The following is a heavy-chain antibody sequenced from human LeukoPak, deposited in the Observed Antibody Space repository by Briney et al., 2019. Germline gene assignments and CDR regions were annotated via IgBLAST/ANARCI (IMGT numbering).Heavy chain of an antibody. CDR1: GFTLRSYD. CDR3: AKEYSGYDFDY. CDR2: TSGSGVNS. D-gene: IGHD5-12*01. V-gene: IGHV3-23*01. J-gene: IGHJ4*02. Sequence: GGSLRLSCAASGFTLRSYDMSWVRQAPGKALEWVAATSGSGVNSYYADSVRGRFTISRDNSQNTLYLQMDSLRAEDTALYYCAKEYSGYDFDYWGQGTLVTVSS.